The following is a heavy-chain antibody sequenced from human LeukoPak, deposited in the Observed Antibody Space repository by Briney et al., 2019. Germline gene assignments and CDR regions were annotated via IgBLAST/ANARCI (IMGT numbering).Heavy chain of an antibody. CDR3: AKDWETSVLRFLEWSYNWFDP. V-gene: IGHV3-30*02. CDR2: IRYDGSNK. CDR1: GFTFSSYA. Sequence: PGGSLRLSCAASGFTFSSYAMSWVRQAPGKGLEWVAFIRYDGSNKYYADSVKGRFTISRDNSKNTLYLQMNSLRAEDTAVYYCAKDWETSVLRFLEWSYNWFDPWGQGTLVTVSS. J-gene: IGHJ5*02. D-gene: IGHD3-3*01.